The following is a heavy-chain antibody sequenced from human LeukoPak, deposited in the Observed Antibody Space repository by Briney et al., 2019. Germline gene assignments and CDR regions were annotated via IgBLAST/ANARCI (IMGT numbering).Heavy chain of an antibody. D-gene: IGHD3-10*02. CDR1: GFTFTDHY. J-gene: IGHJ5*02. V-gene: IGHV3-72*01. CDR2: IRNRPKSYTT. CDR3: SIAYVPGKDADFDL. Sequence: PGGSLRLSCAPSGFTFTDHYMDWVRQAPGKGLDWVARIRNRPKSYTTEYAASVKGRFTISRDDSKSSLFLQMSGLRTEDTAMYYCSIAYVPGKDADFDLGGRGTLVTASS.